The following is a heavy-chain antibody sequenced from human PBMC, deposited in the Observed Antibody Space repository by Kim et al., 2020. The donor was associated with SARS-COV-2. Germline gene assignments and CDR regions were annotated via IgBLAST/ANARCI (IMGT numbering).Heavy chain of an antibody. CDR2: INHSGST. CDR1: GGSFSGYY. D-gene: IGHD5-18*01. Sequence: SETLSLTCAVYGGSFSGYYWSWIRQPPGKGLEWIGEINHSGSTNYNPSLKSRVTISVDTSKNQFSLKLSSVTAADTAVYYCARGRRYSYGYRTPHRESDYWGQGTLVTVSS. CDR3: ARGRRYSYGYRTPHRESDY. J-gene: IGHJ4*02. V-gene: IGHV4-34*01.